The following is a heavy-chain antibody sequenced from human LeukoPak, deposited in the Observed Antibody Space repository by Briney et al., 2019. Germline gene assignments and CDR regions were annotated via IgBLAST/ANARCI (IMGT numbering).Heavy chain of an antibody. D-gene: IGHD2-15*01. CDR1: GFTFSSYG. Sequence: GGSLRLSCAASGFTFSSYGMSWVRQAPGKGLEWVSAISGSGGSTYYADSVKGRFTISRDNSKNTLYLQMNSLRAEDTAVYYCAKLPPSRSLGYCSGGSCLDAFDIWGQGTMVTVSS. CDR3: AKLPPSRSLGYCSGGSCLDAFDI. CDR2: ISGSGGST. V-gene: IGHV3-23*01. J-gene: IGHJ3*02.